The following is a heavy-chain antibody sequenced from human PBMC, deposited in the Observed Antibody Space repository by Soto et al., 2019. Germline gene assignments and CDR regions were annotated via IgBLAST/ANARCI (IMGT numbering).Heavy chain of an antibody. Sequence: ASVKVSCKASGYTFTSYAMHWVRQAPGQRLEWMGWINAGNGNTKYSQKCQGRVTITRDTSASTAYMELSSLRSEDTAVYYCARGPRGLRFLEWSRREYYYYYMDVWGKGTTVTVSS. V-gene: IGHV1-3*01. J-gene: IGHJ6*03. CDR2: INAGNGNT. CDR1: GYTFTSYA. D-gene: IGHD3-3*01. CDR3: ARGPRGLRFLEWSRREYYYYYMDV.